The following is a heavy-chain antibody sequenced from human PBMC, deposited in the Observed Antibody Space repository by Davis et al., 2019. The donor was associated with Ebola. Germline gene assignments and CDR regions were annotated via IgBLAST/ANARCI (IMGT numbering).Heavy chain of an antibody. CDR3: AKDVRGFNRPMDY. V-gene: IGHV3-30*18. Sequence: GESLKISCAASGFTLTSYGMHWVRQAPGKGLEWVAVISYDGSRRSYADSVKGRFTISSDHSKNTLSLEMNNLRAEDTAVYYCAKDVRGFNRPMDYWGQGTLVTVSS. CDR1: GFTLTSYG. CDR2: ISYDGSRR. J-gene: IGHJ4*02. D-gene: IGHD2/OR15-2a*01.